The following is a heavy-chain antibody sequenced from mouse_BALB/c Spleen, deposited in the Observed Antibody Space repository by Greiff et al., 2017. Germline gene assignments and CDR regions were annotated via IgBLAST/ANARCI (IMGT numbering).Heavy chain of an antibody. J-gene: IGHJ3*01. D-gene: IGHD2-4*01. CDR1: GYTFTDYN. Sequence: EVQLQQSGPELVKPGASVKISCKASGYTFTDYNMHWVKQSHGKSLEWIGYIYPYNGGTGYNQKFKSKATLTVDNSSSTAYMELRSLTSEDSAVYYCARDYDYDVGFAYWGQGTLVTVSA. CDR2: IYPYNGGT. V-gene: IGHV1S29*02. CDR3: ARDYDYDVGFAY.